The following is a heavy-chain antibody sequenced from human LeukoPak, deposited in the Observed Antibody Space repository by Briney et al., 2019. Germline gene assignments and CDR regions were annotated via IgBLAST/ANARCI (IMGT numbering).Heavy chain of an antibody. Sequence: ASVKVSCKASGYTFTGYYMHRVRQAPGQGLEWMGWINPNSGGTNYAQKFQGRVTMTRDTSISTAYMELSRLRSDDTAVYYCARGRAIQLWSRRYYFDYWGQGTLVTVFS. CDR3: ARGRAIQLWSRRYYFDY. V-gene: IGHV1-2*02. J-gene: IGHJ4*02. CDR1: GYTFTGYY. D-gene: IGHD5-18*01. CDR2: INPNSGGT.